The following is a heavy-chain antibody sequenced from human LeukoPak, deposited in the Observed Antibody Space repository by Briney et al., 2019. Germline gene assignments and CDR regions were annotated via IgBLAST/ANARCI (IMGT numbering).Heavy chain of an antibody. CDR2: IYSIAAT. Sequence: GGSLRLSCAASGFAVSRKYMSWVRQAPGKGLEWVSVIYSIAATSYGDSVRGRFTISRDNSKNTLFLQMNSLRVEDTAIYYCATHDTSGYYKFDSWGQGTLVTVSS. D-gene: IGHD3-22*01. CDR1: GFAVSRKY. J-gene: IGHJ4*02. CDR3: ATHDTSGYYKFDS. V-gene: IGHV3-53*01.